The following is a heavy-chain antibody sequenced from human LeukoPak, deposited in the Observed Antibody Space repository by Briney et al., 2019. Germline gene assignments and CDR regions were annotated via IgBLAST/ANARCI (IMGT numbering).Heavy chain of an antibody. CDR1: GFTFSSHA. CDR2: ISYDGSNK. V-gene: IGHV3-30-3*01. D-gene: IGHD6-13*01. CDR3: ARNFGPYSNILYSLDY. Sequence: GGSLRLSCAASGFTFSSHALHWVRQAPGKGLEWVAVISYDGSNKFYADSVKGRFTISRDNSKNTLYLQMNSLRAVDTALYYCARNFGPYSNILYSLDYWGQGTLVTVSS. J-gene: IGHJ4*02.